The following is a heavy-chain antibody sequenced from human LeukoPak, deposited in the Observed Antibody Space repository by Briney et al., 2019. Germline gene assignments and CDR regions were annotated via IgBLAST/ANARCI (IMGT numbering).Heavy chain of an antibody. CDR2: ISWNSGSI. J-gene: IGHJ6*03. Sequence: GGSLRLSCAASGFTFDDYAMHWVRQAPGKGLEWVSGISWNSGSIGYADSVKGRFTISRDNAKNSLYLQMNSLRAEDTAVYYCARVVTRLGYYYYYMDVWGKGTTVTISS. CDR1: GFTFDDYA. D-gene: IGHD4-23*01. V-gene: IGHV3-9*01. CDR3: ARVVTRLGYYYYYMDV.